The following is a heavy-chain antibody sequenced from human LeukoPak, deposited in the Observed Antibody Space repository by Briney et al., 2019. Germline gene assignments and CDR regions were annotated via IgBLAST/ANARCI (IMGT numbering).Heavy chain of an antibody. CDR2: IKSKSDGGTP. D-gene: IGHD6-13*01. Sequence: PGGSLRLSCTASGFTFSNAWMAWVRHAPGKGLEWVGLIKSKSDGGTPAYAAPVKGRFTLSRDDSKNMLYLQINSLKTEDTAVYYCALIAATASFDSWGQGTLVTVSS. V-gene: IGHV3-15*01. J-gene: IGHJ4*02. CDR1: GFTFSNAW. CDR3: ALIAATASFDS.